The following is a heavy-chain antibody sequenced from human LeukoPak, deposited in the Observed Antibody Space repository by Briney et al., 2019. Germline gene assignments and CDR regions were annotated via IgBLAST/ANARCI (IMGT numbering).Heavy chain of an antibody. D-gene: IGHD2-2*01. CDR2: IKQDESKR. CDR3: AREASLYCSGNNCYWAFDL. CDR1: GFTFSNYW. Sequence: GGSLRLSCAASGFTFSNYWMSWVRQAPGKGLEWVANIKQDESKRYYVGSVKGRFTISRDNAKNSLYLQMNSLRAEDTAVYYCAREASLYCSGNNCYWAFDLWGPGTLVTVSS. V-gene: IGHV3-7*01. J-gene: IGHJ5*02.